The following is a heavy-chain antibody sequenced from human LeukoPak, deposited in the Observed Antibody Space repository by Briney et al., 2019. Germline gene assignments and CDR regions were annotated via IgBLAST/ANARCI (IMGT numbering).Heavy chain of an antibody. Sequence: GGSLRLSCAASGFTFSTYGMSWVRQAPGKGLEWVSAISGSGDSTYADSVKGRFTISRDNAKNSVYLQMNSLRVEDTAVYYCARDSTVRNYYDSSVMDYWGQGTLVTVSS. V-gene: IGHV3-23*01. D-gene: IGHD3-22*01. CDR2: ISGSGDST. J-gene: IGHJ4*02. CDR3: ARDSTVRNYYDSSVMDY. CDR1: GFTFSTYG.